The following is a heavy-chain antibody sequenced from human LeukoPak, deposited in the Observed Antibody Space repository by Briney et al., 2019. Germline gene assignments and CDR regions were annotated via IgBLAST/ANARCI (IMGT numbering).Heavy chain of an antibody. Sequence: GGSLRLSCAASGFTFSSYSMNWVRLAPEKGLQWVSFISGSSKTIYYGDSVKGRFTISRDNAKNSLYLQMNSLRDEDAAVYFCARDSGNYIDCWGQGTQVAVSS. D-gene: IGHD2/OR15-2a*01. V-gene: IGHV3-48*02. CDR2: ISGSSKTI. CDR1: GFTFSSYS. CDR3: ARDSGNYIDC. J-gene: IGHJ4*02.